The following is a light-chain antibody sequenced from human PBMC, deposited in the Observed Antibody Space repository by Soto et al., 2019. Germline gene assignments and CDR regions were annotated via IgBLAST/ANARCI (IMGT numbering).Light chain of an antibody. CDR1: QSISSW. V-gene: IGKV1-5*01. CDR2: DAS. CDR3: QQYNSYPWT. J-gene: IGKJ1*01. Sequence: DIRMTQSPSTLSASVGDRVTITCRASQSISSWLAWYQQKPGKAPKLLIYDASSLESGVPSRFSGSGSGTEFTLTISSLQPDDFATYYCQQYNSYPWTFGQATKVQIK.